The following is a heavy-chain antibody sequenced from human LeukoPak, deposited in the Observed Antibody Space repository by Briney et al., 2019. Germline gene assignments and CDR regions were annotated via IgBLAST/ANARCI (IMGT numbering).Heavy chain of an antibody. J-gene: IGHJ4*02. Sequence: SATLSLTCAVCGGSFSGYYWSWIRQPPGKGLEWIGEINHSGSTNYNPSLKSRVTISVDTSKNQFSLKLSSVTAADTAVYYCARGGGIYSSSWLRSPFDYWGQGTLVTVSS. CDR2: INHSGST. V-gene: IGHV4-34*01. CDR1: GGSFSGYY. CDR3: ARGGGIYSSSWLRSPFDY. D-gene: IGHD6-13*01.